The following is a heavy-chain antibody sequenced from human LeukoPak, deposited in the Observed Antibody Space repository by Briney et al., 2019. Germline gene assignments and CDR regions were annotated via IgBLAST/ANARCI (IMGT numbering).Heavy chain of an antibody. J-gene: IGHJ4*02. Sequence: GGSLRLSCAASGFTFSSYGMHWVRQAPGKGLEWLAVISFDGSNKYYADSVKGRFTISRDNSKNTLYLQMDSLRPEDTAVYYCANGRPPAAGSYEFVYWGQGTLVTVSS. CDR3: ANGRPPAAGSYEFVY. CDR2: ISFDGSNK. D-gene: IGHD2-2*01. CDR1: GFTFSSYG. V-gene: IGHV3-30*18.